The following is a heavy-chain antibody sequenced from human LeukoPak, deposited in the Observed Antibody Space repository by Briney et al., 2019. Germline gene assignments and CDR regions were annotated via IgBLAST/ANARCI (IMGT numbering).Heavy chain of an antibody. CDR1: GYPIGLDYY. CDR2: FHRGRI. V-gene: IGHV4-38-2*02. CDR3: ARAPSSYGSGNGYPNLGWLDP. Sequence: PSETLSLTCKVSGYPIGLDYYWVWIRQAPGRGLQWIGGFHRGRIQYNSALKSRVTISIDSSKNQFSLRMWPVTAADTAFYFCARAPSSYGSGNGYPNLGWLDPWGQGALVTVSS. J-gene: IGHJ5*02. D-gene: IGHD5-24*01.